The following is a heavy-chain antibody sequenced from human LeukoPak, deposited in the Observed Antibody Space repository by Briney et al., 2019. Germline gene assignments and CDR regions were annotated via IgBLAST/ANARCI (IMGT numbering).Heavy chain of an antibody. Sequence: PSETLSLTCTVSGGSISSYYWSWIRQPPGKGLEWIGYMYYSGSSAYNPSLKSRVTLSADTSKNQFSLKLSSVTAADTAVYYCARSSSFPWYFDYWGQGTLVTVSS. CDR3: ARSSSFPWYFDY. V-gene: IGHV4-59*01. J-gene: IGHJ4*02. CDR1: GGSISSYY. D-gene: IGHD2-2*01. CDR2: MYYSGSS.